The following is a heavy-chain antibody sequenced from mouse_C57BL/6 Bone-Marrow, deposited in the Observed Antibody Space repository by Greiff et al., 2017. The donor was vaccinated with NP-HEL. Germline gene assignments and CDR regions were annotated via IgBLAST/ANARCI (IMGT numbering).Heavy chain of an antibody. CDR1: GYTFTDYY. V-gene: IGHV1-26*01. CDR3: ARWRFYDAMDY. J-gene: IGHJ4*01. CDR2: INPNNGGT. Sequence: EVMLQQSGPELVKPGASVKISCKASGYTFTDYYMNWVKQSPGKSLEWIGDINPNNGGTSYNQKFKGKATLTVDKSSSTAYMELRSLTSEDSAVYYCARWRFYDAMDYWGQGTSVTVSS.